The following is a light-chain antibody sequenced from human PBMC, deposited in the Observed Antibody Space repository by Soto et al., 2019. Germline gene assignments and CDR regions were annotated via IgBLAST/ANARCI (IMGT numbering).Light chain of an antibody. CDR1: QSVDIY. V-gene: IGKV3-11*01. CDR2: EAS. J-gene: IGKJ5*01. Sequence: ETVLTQSPATLSLSPGERATLSCRASQSVDIYLAWYQQKPGQAPRLLIYEASNRATGIPDRFSGSGFGTDFTLTISSLEPEDFAVYYCQQRKNWPPLTFGQGTRLEMK. CDR3: QQRKNWPPLT.